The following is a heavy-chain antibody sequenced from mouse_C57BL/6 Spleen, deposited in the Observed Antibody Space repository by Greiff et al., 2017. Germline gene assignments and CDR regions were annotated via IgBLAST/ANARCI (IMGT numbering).Heavy chain of an antibody. Sequence: EVQLVESEGGLVQPGSSMKLSCTASGFTFSDYYMAWVRQVPEKGLEWVANINYDGSSTYYLDSLKSRFIISRDNAKNILYLQMSSLKSEDTATYYCARAPFYDYAYYFDYWGQGTTLTVSS. V-gene: IGHV5-16*01. CDR2: INYDGSST. CDR3: ARAPFYDYAYYFDY. CDR1: GFTFSDYY. J-gene: IGHJ2*01. D-gene: IGHD2-4*01.